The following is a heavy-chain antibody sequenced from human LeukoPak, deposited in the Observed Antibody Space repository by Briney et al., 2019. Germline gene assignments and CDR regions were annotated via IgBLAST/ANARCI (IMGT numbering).Heavy chain of an antibody. CDR1: GGTFGTYA. Sequence: VASVKVSCKASGGTFGTYAISWVRQAPGQGLEWMGGLIPIFDTANYAQKFQGRVTITADESTSTAYMELSSLRSEDTAVYYCASGKAGQLDRSLDYWGQGTLVTASS. D-gene: IGHD1-1*01. CDR2: LIPIFDTA. CDR3: ASGKAGQLDRSLDY. V-gene: IGHV1-69*13. J-gene: IGHJ4*02.